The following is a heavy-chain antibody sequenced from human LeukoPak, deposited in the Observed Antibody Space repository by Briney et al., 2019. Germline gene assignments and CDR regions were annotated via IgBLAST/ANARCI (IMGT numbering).Heavy chain of an antibody. V-gene: IGHV4-31*03. CDR2: IYYSGSS. J-gene: IGHJ4*02. CDR3: ARDRRGTVTQYYFDY. D-gene: IGHD4-17*01. Sequence: PSQTLSLTCTVSGASISRADYYWPWIRQHPGKGLEWIGYIYYSGSSYYNPSLKSRVTISVDTSKNQFSLKLSSVTAADTAVYYCARDRRGTVTQYYFDYWGQGTLVTVSS. CDR1: GASISRADYY.